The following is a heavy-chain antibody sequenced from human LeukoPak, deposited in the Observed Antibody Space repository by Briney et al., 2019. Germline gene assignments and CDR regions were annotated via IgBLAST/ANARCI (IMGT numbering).Heavy chain of an antibody. J-gene: IGHJ3*02. CDR2: ISGSGGST. CDR1: GFTFSSYA. Sequence: GGSLRLSCAASGFTFSSYAMSWVRQAPGKGLEWVSAISGSGGSTYYADSVKGQFTISRDNSKNTLYLQMNSLRAEDTAVYYCAKRPSIFRAFDIWGQGTMVTVSS. V-gene: IGHV3-23*01. D-gene: IGHD3-9*01. CDR3: AKRPSIFRAFDI.